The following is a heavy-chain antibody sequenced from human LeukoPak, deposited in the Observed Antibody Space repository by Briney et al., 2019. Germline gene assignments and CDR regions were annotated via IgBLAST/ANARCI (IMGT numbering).Heavy chain of an antibody. CDR2: INSDGSEG. V-gene: IGHV3-7*03. J-gene: IGHJ3*01. D-gene: IGHD6-6*01. CDR3: ARSSYSSSSSV. Sequence: GSLRLSCAVSGYTFSGFWMSWSRQAPGKGLEWVASINSDGSEGYYADVVKGRFTISRDNAKNSLYLQINSLRAEDTAVYYCARSSYSSSSSVWGQGTMVTVSS. CDR1: GYTFSGFW.